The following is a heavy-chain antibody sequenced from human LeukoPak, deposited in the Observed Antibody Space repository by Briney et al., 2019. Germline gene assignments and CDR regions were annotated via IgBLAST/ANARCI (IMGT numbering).Heavy chain of an antibody. Sequence: GESLKISCKGSGYSFTNYWIGWVRQMPGKGLEWMGIIYPGDSDTRYSPSFQGQVTISADKSISTAYLQWSSLKASDTAMYYCARRAYYDFWSGYQNWFDPWGQGTLVTVSS. CDR3: ARRAYYDFWSGYQNWFDP. V-gene: IGHV5-51*01. CDR1: GYSFTNYW. J-gene: IGHJ5*02. D-gene: IGHD3-3*01. CDR2: IYPGDSDT.